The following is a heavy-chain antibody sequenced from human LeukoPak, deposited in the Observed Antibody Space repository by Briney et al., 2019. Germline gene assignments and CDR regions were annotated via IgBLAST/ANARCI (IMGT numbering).Heavy chain of an antibody. V-gene: IGHV3-74*01. CDR2: INSDGSST. CDR1: GFTFSSYW. J-gene: IGHJ3*02. Sequence: PGGSLRLSCAASGFTFSSYWMHWVPQAPGKGLVWVSRINSDGSSTSYADSVKGRFTISRDNAKNTLYLQMNSLRAEDTAVYYCARVYDYVWGSPDDAFDIWGQGTMVTVSS. D-gene: IGHD3-16*01. CDR3: ARVYDYVWGSPDDAFDI.